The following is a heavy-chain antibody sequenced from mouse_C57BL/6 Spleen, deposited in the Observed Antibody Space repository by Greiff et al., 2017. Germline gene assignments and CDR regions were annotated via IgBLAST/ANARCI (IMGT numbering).Heavy chain of an antibody. D-gene: IGHD2-3*01. Sequence: LQESGAELVKPGASVKMSCKASGYTFTTYPIEWMKQNHGKSLEWIGNFHPYNDDTKYNEKFKGKATLTVEKSSSTVYLELSRLTSDDSAVYYCARGGYDGYLYAMDYWGQGTSVTVSS. V-gene: IGHV1-47*01. J-gene: IGHJ4*01. CDR2: FHPYNDDT. CDR1: GYTFTTYP. CDR3: ARGGYDGYLYAMDY.